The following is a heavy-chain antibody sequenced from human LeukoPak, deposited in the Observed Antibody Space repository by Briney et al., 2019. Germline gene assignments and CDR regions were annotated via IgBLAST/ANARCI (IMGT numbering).Heavy chain of an antibody. J-gene: IGHJ6*03. CDR1: GGSIGTFY. CDR3: ARDRYSSGWSETKGGHYYYMDV. D-gene: IGHD6-19*01. CDR2: IFTSGST. V-gene: IGHV4-4*07. Sequence: SETLSLTCTVSGGSIGTFYWSWLRQPAGKGLEWIGRIFTSGSTNYNPSLKSRVTMSVDTSKNHFSLKLSSVTAADTAVYYCARDRYSSGWSETKGGHYYYMDVWGKGTTVTISS.